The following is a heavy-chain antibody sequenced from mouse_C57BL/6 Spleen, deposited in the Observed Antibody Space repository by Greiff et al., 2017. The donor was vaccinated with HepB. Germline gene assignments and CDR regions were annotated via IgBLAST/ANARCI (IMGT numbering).Heavy chain of an antibody. CDR2: INPNNGGT. CDR1: GYTFTDYY. D-gene: IGHD1-1*01. Sequence: EVQLQQSGPELVKPGASVKISCKASGYTFTDYYMNWVKQSHGKSLEWIGDINPNNGGTSYNQKFKGKATLTVDKSSSTASVEIRSLTSADSDVYYCARTYYYGSSYFDYWGQGTTLTVSS. V-gene: IGHV1-26*01. J-gene: IGHJ2*01. CDR3: ARTYYYGSSYFDY.